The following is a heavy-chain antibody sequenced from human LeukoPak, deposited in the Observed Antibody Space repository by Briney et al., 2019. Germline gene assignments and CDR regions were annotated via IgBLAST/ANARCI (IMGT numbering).Heavy chain of an antibody. CDR1: GYSISSGYY. CDR2: IYYSGST. D-gene: IGHD2-15*01. J-gene: IGHJ5*02. CDR3: ARVDGSCSGGSCPSGNWFDP. Sequence: SETLSLTCTVSGYSISSGYYWGWIRQPPGKGLEWIGSIYYSGSTNYNPSLKSRVIISVDTSKNQFSLKLNSVTAADTAVYYCARVDGSCSGGSCPSGNWFDPWGQGTLVTVSS. V-gene: IGHV4-38-2*02.